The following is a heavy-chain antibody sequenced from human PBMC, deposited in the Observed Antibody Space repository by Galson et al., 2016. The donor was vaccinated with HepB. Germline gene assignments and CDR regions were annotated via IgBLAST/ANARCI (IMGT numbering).Heavy chain of an antibody. CDR2: ITPFNGNT. V-gene: IGHV1-45*02. CDR3: ASSKDYYYGMDV. J-gene: IGHJ6*02. CDR1: GDTFTSYG. Sequence: SVKVACKASGDTFTSYGISWVRQAPGQALEWMGWITPFNGNTYYAQKFQDRVTITRDRSMSAAYMELSGLRSEDTAMYYWASSKDYYYGMDVWGQGTTVTVSS.